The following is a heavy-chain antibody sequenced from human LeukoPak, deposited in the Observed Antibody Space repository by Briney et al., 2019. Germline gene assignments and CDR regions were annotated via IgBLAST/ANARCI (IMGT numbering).Heavy chain of an antibody. CDR2: ISYSGTT. CDR3: XRDXIDSSTISYYFDY. D-gene: IGHD2-2*01. CDR1: GGSISSYY. Sequence: ETLSLTCTVSGGSISSYYWSWIRQPPGKGLEWIGYISYSGTTNYNPSLKSRVTISLDTSKNQFSLKLSSVTAADTAVYYXXRDXIDSSTISYYFDYWGQGTLVTVSS. V-gene: IGHV4-59*01. J-gene: IGHJ4*02.